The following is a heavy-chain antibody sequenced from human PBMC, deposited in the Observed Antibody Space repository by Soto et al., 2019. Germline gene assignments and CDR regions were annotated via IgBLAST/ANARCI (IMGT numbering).Heavy chain of an antibody. D-gene: IGHD6-13*01. J-gene: IGHJ4*02. CDR1: GFTFSSYA. V-gene: IGHV3-30-3*01. Sequence: QVQLVESGGGVVQPGRSLRLSCAASGFTFSSYAMHWVRQAPGKGLEWVAVISYDGSNKYYADSVKGRFTISRDNSKNTLYLQMNSLRAEDTAVYYCARGSSSLFYFDYWGQGTLVTVSS. CDR2: ISYDGSNK. CDR3: ARGSSSLFYFDY.